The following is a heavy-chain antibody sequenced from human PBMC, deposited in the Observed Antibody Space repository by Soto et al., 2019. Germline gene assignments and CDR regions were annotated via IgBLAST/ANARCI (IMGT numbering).Heavy chain of an antibody. CDR3: ARRLLRFLEWPASFDY. Sequence: QLQLQESGPGLVKPSETLSLTCTVSGGSISSSSYYWGWIRQPPGKGLEWIGSIYYSGSTYYNPSLKGRVTISVDTSKNQFSLKLSSVTAADTAVYYCARRLLRFLEWPASFDYWGQGTLVTVSS. V-gene: IGHV4-39*01. CDR1: GGSISSSSYY. D-gene: IGHD3-3*01. J-gene: IGHJ4*02. CDR2: IYYSGST.